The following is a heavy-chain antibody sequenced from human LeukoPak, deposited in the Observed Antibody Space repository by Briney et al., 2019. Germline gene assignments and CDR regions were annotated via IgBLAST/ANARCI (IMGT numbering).Heavy chain of an antibody. Sequence: GGSLRLSCEASGFTFSSYTMNWVRQAPGKGLEWVANIKQDGSEKYYVDSVKGRLTISRDNAKNSLYLQMNSLRAEDTAVYYCAKRGVIWGQGTMVTVSS. V-gene: IGHV3-7*03. CDR2: IKQDGSEK. J-gene: IGHJ3*02. CDR3: AKRGVI. CDR1: GFTFSSYT. D-gene: IGHD3-10*01.